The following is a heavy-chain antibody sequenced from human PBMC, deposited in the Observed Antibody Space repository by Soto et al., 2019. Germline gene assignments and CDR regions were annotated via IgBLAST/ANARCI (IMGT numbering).Heavy chain of an antibody. V-gene: IGHV3-23*01. D-gene: IGHD3-10*01. CDR2: ISGSGGST. CDR3: AKNPSRLLWFGKTPNLQGY. Sequence: GGSLRLSCAASGFTFSSYAMSWVRQAPGKGLEWVSAISGSGGSTYYADSVKGRFTISRDNSKNTLYLQMNSLRAEDTAVYYCAKNPSRLLWFGKTPNLQGYSGQGSLVIVSS. CDR1: GFTFSSYA. J-gene: IGHJ4*02.